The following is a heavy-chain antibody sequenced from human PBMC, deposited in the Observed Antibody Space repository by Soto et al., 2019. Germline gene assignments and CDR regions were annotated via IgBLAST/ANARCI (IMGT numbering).Heavy chain of an antibody. CDR1: GFTFSSYS. Sequence: GESLKISCAASGFTFSSYSMNWVRQAPGKGLEWVSSISSSSSYIYYADSVKGRFTISRDNAKNSLYLQMNSLRAEDTAVYYCATVHRDYDSNFGMDVWGQGTTVTVSS. J-gene: IGHJ6*02. D-gene: IGHD3-22*01. V-gene: IGHV3-21*01. CDR3: ATVHRDYDSNFGMDV. CDR2: ISSSSSYI.